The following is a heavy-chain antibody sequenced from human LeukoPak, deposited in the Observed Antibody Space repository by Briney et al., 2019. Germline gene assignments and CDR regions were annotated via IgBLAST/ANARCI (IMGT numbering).Heavy chain of an antibody. CDR3: ARHRGSSWYDYFDY. CDR2: IYYSGST. D-gene: IGHD6-13*01. J-gene: IGHJ4*02. CDR1: GGSISSSSYY. V-gene: IGHV4-39*01. Sequence: SETLSLTCTVSGGSISSSSYYWGWIRQPPGKGLEWIGSIYYSGSTYYNPSLKSRVTISVDTSKYQFSLKLSSVTAADTAVYYCARHRGSSWYDYFDYWGQGTLVTVSS.